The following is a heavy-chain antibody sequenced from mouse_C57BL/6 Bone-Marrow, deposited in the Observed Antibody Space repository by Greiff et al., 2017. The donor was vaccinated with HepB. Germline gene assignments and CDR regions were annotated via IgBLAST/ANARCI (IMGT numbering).Heavy chain of an antibody. CDR3: SRNLLLLRPWFAY. CDR1: GYTFTDYY. V-gene: IGHV1-75*01. Sequence: QVQLQQSGPELVKPGASVKISCKASGYTFTDYYINWVKQRPGQGLEWIGWIFPGSGSTYYNEKFKGKATLTVDKSSSTAYMLLSSLTSEDSAVYFCSRNLLLLRPWFAYWGQGTLVTVSA. J-gene: IGHJ3*01. D-gene: IGHD1-1*01. CDR2: IFPGSGST.